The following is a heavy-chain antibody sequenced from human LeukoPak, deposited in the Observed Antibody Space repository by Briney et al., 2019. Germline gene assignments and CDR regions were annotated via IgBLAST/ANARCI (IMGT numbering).Heavy chain of an antibody. D-gene: IGHD2-2*01. CDR3: ASLCHCSTSSCFDY. CDR1: GASISHYY. J-gene: IGHJ4*02. CDR2: AFYTGST. V-gene: IGHV4-59*01. Sequence: SETLSLTCTVAGASISHYYWSWIRQPPGRGLEWIGCAFYTGSTNYNPSLKSRVTISIDTSKSQFSLRLTSVTAADTAIYYCASLCHCSTSSCFDYWGRGTLVTVSS.